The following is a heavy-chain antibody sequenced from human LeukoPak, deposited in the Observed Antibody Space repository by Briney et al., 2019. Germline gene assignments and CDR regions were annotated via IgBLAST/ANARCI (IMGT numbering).Heavy chain of an antibody. J-gene: IGHJ4*02. D-gene: IGHD2-2*01. V-gene: IGHV3-33*01. CDR1: GFTFSSYG. CDR3: ARWGLGGYCSSTSCYGY. Sequence: PGGSLRLSCAASGFTFSSYGMHWVRQAPGKGLEWVAVIWYDGSNKYYADSVKGRFTISRDNSKNTLYLQMNSLRAEDTAVYYCARWGLGGYCSSTSCYGYWGQGTLVTVSS. CDR2: IWYDGSNK.